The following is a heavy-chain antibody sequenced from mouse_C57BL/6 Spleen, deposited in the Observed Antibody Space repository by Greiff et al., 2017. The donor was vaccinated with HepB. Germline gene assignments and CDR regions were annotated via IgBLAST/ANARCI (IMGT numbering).Heavy chain of an antibody. V-gene: IGHV1-85*01. CDR3: AITTVVTPFAY. Sequence: VKLVESGPELVKPGASVKLSCKASGYTFTSYDINWVKQRPGQGLEWIGWIYPRDGSTKYNEKFKGKATLTVDTSSSTAYMELHSLTSEDSAVYFCAITTVVTPFAYWGQGTLVTVSA. D-gene: IGHD1-1*01. CDR2: IYPRDGST. CDR1: GYTFTSYD. J-gene: IGHJ3*01.